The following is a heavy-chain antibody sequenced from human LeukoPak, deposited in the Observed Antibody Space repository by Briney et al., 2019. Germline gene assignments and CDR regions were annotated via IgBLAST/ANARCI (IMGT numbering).Heavy chain of an antibody. CDR3: ARLLSGN. V-gene: IGHV3-30-3*01. CDR2: ISYDGSNK. D-gene: IGHD2-15*01. CDR1: GFTFSSYA. Sequence: PGGSLRLSCAASGFTFSSYAMHWVRQAPGKGLEWVAVISYDGSNKYYADSVKGRFTISRDNSKNTLYLQMNSLRAEGTAVYYCARLLSGNWGQGTLVTVSS. J-gene: IGHJ4*02.